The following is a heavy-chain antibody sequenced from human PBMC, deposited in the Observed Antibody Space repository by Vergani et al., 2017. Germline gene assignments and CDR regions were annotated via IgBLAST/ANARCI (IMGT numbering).Heavy chain of an antibody. J-gene: IGHJ4*02. D-gene: IGHD3-22*01. CDR1: GYTFTSYY. Sequence: QVQLVQSGAEVKKPGASVKVSCKASGYTFTSYYMHWVRQAPGQGLEWMGIINPSGGSTSYAQKFQGRVTMTRETATSTAYMELSSLRSEDTAVYYCARDFVRDSSGYYTGVWGQGTLVTVSS. CDR2: INPSGGST. V-gene: IGHV1-46*01. CDR3: ARDFVRDSSGYYTGV.